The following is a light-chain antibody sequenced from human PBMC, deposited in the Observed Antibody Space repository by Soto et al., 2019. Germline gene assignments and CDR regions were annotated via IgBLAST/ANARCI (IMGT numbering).Light chain of an antibody. V-gene: IGLV2-8*01. J-gene: IGLJ2*01. CDR3: NSYGGTNNYVV. CDR1: SIDVGGYNY. CDR2: DVN. Sequence: QSALTQPPSASGSPGQSVTISCTGTSIDVGGYNYVSWYRQHPGKAPQLIIYDVNKRPSGVPDRFSGSKSGNTASLTVSGLQAEDEADYFCNSYGGTNNYVVFGGGTKLTVL.